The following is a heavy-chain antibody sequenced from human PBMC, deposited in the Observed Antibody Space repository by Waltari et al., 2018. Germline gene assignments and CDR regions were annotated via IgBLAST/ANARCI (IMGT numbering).Heavy chain of an antibody. CDR3: ARGNTKYGMDV. Sequence: EVQLVESGGHLIQPGGSLRVSCAASGFNVSSYYMIWVRQAPGKGLEWVSILYHAGNTYYADSVKGRFTFSRDNSKNTLYLQMNSLRAEDTAVYYCARGNTKYGMDVWGPGTTVTVSS. CDR1: GFNVSSYY. J-gene: IGHJ6*02. CDR2: LYHAGNT. D-gene: IGHD2-8*01. V-gene: IGHV3-53*01.